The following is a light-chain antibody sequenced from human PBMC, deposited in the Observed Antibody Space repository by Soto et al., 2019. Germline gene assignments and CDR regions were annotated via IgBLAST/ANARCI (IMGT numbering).Light chain of an antibody. Sequence: QPVLTQPPSVSGAPGQTVTISCTGSSSNIGAGYDVHWYQQLPGTAPKLLVYGNTKRPSGVPDRFSGSKSGTSGSLAITGLQAEDEADYYCQSYDSRLSNGRVFGGGTKLTVL. CDR1: SSNIGAGYD. CDR2: GNT. V-gene: IGLV1-40*01. CDR3: QSYDSRLSNGRV. J-gene: IGLJ2*01.